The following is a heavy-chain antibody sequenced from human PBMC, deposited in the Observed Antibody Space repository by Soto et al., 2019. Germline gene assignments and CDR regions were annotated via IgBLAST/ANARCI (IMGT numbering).Heavy chain of an antibody. V-gene: IGHV4-4*07. Sequence: SETLSLTCTVSGDSVSNYYWSWIRQPAGRGLEWIGRVYSSGATTYNPSLNGRVTMSVDTSRNQFSLRLSSVTAADTAIYYCTKGPNWNYYYYGVDVRGQGTAVTVSS. CDR1: GDSVSNYY. CDR3: TKGPNWNYYYYGVDV. D-gene: IGHD1-20*01. J-gene: IGHJ6*02. CDR2: VYSSGAT.